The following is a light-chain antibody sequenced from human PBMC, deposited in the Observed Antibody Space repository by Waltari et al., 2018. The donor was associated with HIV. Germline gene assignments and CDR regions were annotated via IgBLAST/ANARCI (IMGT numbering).Light chain of an antibody. CDR1: QSLLHSDGYNY. V-gene: IGKV2-28*01. Sequence: DIVMTQSALSLPVTPGEPASISCRSSQSLLHSDGYNYLDWYLQKPGQSPQLLIFLGSNRASGGPDRFSGSGSGTDFALKISRVEAEDVGVYFCMQALQTPITFGQGTRLEIK. J-gene: IGKJ5*01. CDR3: MQALQTPIT. CDR2: LGS.